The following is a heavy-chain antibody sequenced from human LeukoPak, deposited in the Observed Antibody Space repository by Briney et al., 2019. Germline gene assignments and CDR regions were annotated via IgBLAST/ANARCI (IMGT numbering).Heavy chain of an antibody. Sequence: PGGSLRLSCAASGFTVSSNHMSWVRQAPGKGLEWVSAISGSGGSTYYADSVKGRFTISRDNSKNTLYLQMNSLRAEDTAVYYCARTMIVVVGAFDIWGQGTLVTVSS. CDR3: ARTMIVVVGAFDI. V-gene: IGHV3-23*01. CDR2: ISGSGGST. J-gene: IGHJ4*02. D-gene: IGHD3-22*01. CDR1: GFTVSSNH.